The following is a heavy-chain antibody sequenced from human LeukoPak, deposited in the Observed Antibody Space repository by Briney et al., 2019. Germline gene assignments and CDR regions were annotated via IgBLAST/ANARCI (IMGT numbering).Heavy chain of an antibody. CDR3: ARGKQRHCSGSSCYTESDY. Sequence: PGGSLRLSCAASGFTFSDYYMSWIRQAPGKGLEWVSYISSSGSTIYYADSVKGRFTISRDNAKNSLYLQMNSLRAEDAAVYYCARGKQRHCSGSSCYTESDYWGQGILVTVSS. J-gene: IGHJ4*02. CDR2: ISSSGSTI. CDR1: GFTFSDYY. D-gene: IGHD2-2*02. V-gene: IGHV3-11*04.